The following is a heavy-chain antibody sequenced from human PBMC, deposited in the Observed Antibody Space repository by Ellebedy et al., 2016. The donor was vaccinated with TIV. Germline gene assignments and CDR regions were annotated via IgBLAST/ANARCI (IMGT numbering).Heavy chain of an antibody. Sequence: SQTLSLTCAISGDSLSSNSAAWNWIRRSPSRGLEWLGRTYYRSKWYNAYAVSVKSRITINPATSKNQFSLQLTSVTPEDTAEYYCARSPYSGNSHPYYFDSWGKGTLVTVSS. J-gene: IGHJ4*02. CDR3: ARSPYSGNSHPYYFDS. V-gene: IGHV6-1*01. CDR1: GDSLSSNSAA. CDR2: TYYRSKWYN. D-gene: IGHD1-26*01.